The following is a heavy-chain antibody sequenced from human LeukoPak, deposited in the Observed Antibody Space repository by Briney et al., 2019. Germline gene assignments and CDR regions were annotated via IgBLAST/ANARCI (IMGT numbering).Heavy chain of an antibody. V-gene: IGHV3-9*01. CDR1: GFSLDDYA. Sequence: GGSLRLSCAASGFSLDDYAMHWVRQAPGKGLAWVSSISWDSGSSVYADSVKGRFTISRDNAKNSLYLQMNSLRPEDTALYYCVKDLRLDPHLDTFDAWGQGTMVTVSS. J-gene: IGHJ3*01. CDR3: VKDLRLDPHLDTFDA. D-gene: IGHD5-12*01. CDR2: ISWDSGSS.